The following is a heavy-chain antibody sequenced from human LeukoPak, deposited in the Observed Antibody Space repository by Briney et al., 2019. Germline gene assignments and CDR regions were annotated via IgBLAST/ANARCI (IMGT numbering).Heavy chain of an antibody. V-gene: IGHV1-46*01. D-gene: IGHD3/OR15-3a*01. CDR2: INPSGGST. CDR3: ARVGTGLDY. CDR1: GYTFTSYD. J-gene: IGHJ4*02. Sequence: ASVKVSCKASGYTFTSYDINWVRQATGQGLEWMGIINPSGGSTSYAQKFQGRVTMTRDTSTSTVYMELSSLRSEDTAVYYCARVGTGLDYWGQGTLVTVSS.